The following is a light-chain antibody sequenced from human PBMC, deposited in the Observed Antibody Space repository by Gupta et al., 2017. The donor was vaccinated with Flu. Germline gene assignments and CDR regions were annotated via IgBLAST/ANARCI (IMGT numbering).Light chain of an antibody. V-gene: IGKV1-12*01. CDR2: ASS. Sequence: PSSVSALVGDRVTITCRASRSINGWLAWYQLKPGRAPNLLVYASSSLQNGVPPRFSASGSGTDFTLTINNLQPEDSATYYCQQAHSFPRTFGQGTKVEIK. CDR1: RSINGW. J-gene: IGKJ1*01. CDR3: QQAHSFPRT.